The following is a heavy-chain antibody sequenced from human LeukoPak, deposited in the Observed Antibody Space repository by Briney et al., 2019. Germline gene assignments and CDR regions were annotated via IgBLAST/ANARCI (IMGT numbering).Heavy chain of an antibody. D-gene: IGHD4-17*01. CDR3: ARSSHYADFYFDY. Sequence: GGSLRLSCAASGFTFSSYAMHWVRRAPGKGLEYVSAISSNGGSTYYANSLKGRFTISRDNSKNTLYLQMGSLRAEDMAVYYCARSSHYADFYFDYWGQGTLVTVSS. V-gene: IGHV3-64*01. CDR1: GFTFSSYA. CDR2: ISSNGGST. J-gene: IGHJ4*02.